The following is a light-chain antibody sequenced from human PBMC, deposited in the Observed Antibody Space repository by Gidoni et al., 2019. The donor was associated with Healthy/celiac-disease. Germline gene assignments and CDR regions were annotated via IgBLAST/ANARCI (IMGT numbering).Light chain of an antibody. CDR3: QQRSNWLYT. Sequence: PATLSLSPGERATLSCRASQSVSSYLAWYQQKPGQAPRLLIYDASNRATGIPARFSGSGSGTDFTLTISSLEPEDFAVYYCQQRSNWLYTFXQXTKLEIK. J-gene: IGKJ2*01. V-gene: IGKV3-11*01. CDR1: QSVSSY. CDR2: DAS.